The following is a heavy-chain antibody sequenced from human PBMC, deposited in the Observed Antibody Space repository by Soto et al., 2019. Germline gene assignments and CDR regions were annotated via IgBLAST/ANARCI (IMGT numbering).Heavy chain of an antibody. J-gene: IGHJ5*02. Sequence: QILESGGSLVQPGGSLRLSCVGAGFTFSSAAVNWVRQAPGKGLEWVSIISDTGTRTHYADSVKGRFTISRDNSKNTLYLDMNSLRAEDTAVYYCAKSLDIHYKNWFDPWGQGTLVTVSS. CDR3: AKSLDIHYKNWFDP. CDR2: ISDTGTRT. CDR1: GFTFSSAA. D-gene: IGHD4-4*01. V-gene: IGHV3-23*01.